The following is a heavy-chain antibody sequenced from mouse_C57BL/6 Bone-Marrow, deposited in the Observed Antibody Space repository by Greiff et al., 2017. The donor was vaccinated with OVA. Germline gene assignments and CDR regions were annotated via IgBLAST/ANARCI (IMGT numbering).Heavy chain of an antibody. CDR2: ISSGGSYT. V-gene: IGHV5-6*01. Sequence: VQLVESGGDLVKPGGSLKLSCAASGFTFSSYGMSWVRQTPDKRLEWVATISSGGSYTYYPDSVKGRFTIPRDNAKNTLYLQMSSLKSEDTAMYYCARHYVSACFAYWGQGTLVTVSA. CDR1: GFTFSSYG. CDR3: ARHYVSACFAY. D-gene: IGHD6-2*01. J-gene: IGHJ3*01.